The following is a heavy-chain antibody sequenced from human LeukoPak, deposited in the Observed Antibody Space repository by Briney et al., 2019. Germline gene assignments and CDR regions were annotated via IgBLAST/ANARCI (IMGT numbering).Heavy chain of an antibody. D-gene: IGHD2-2*01. CDR1: GYTFTGYY. Sequence: ASVKVSCKASGYTFTGYYMYWVRQAPGQGLEWMGWINPNSGGTNYAQKFQGRVTMTRDTSISTAYMELSRLRSDDTAVYYCARGEDVIVVVPAAGVPDYWGQGTLVTVSS. CDR3: ARGEDVIVVVPAAGVPDY. J-gene: IGHJ4*02. CDR2: INPNSGGT. V-gene: IGHV1-2*02.